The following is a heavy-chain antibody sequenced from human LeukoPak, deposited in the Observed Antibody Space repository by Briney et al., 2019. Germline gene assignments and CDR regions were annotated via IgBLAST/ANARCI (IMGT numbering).Heavy chain of an antibody. Sequence: KPSETLSFTCTVSGGSISSGSYYWSWIRQPAGKGLEWIGRIYTSGSTNYNPSLKSRVTISVDTSKNQFSLKLSPVTAADTAVYYCVRFLEWLPTGVDTAESWGQGTLVTVSS. D-gene: IGHD3-3*01. CDR2: IYTSGST. CDR3: VRFLEWLPTGVDTAES. CDR1: GGSISSGSYY. V-gene: IGHV4-61*02. J-gene: IGHJ5*01.